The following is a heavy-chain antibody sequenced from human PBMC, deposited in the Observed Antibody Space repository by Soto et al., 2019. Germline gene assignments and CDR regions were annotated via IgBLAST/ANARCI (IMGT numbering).Heavy chain of an antibody. D-gene: IGHD3-16*02. CDR2: ISGSGGST. CDR1: GFNFSSYA. Sequence: GGSLRLSCAASGFNFSSYAMSWVRQAPGKGLEWVSAISGSGGSTYYADSVKGRFTISRDNSKNTLYLQMNSLRAEDTAVYYCARSFDYVWGSYRYTEAFDIWGQGTMVTVSS. J-gene: IGHJ3*02. V-gene: IGHV3-23*01. CDR3: ARSFDYVWGSYRYTEAFDI.